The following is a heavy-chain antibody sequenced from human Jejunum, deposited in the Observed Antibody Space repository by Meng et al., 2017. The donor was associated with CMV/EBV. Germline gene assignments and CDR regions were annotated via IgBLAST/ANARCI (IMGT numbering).Heavy chain of an antibody. CDR2: IKTDGSDK. D-gene: IGHD5-18*01. CDR1: GFTFSSYW. Sequence: EWQLVGAGGGLVRHGGSLRLSCAASGFTFSSYWMTWVRQASGKGLEWVANIKTDGSDKNYVDSVKGRFTISRDNAQNSLYLQMNSLRAEDTAVYYCAKYNYGIDYWGQGTLVTVSS. V-gene: IGHV3-7*02. CDR3: AKYNYGIDY. J-gene: IGHJ4*02.